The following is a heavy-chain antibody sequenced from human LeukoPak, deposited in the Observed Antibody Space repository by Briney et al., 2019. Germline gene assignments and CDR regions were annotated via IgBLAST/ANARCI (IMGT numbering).Heavy chain of an antibody. V-gene: IGHV4-61*02. Sequence: NPSETLSLTCTVSGGSISSGCYYWSWLRQPAGKGLEGIGRLYTSGSTNYNPSLKSRVTISVDTSKNQCSLKLSSVTAADTAVYYCARCYGPRGYYYYYYMDVWGKGTTVTVSS. CDR3: ARCYGPRGYYYYYYMDV. D-gene: IGHD2-2*01. CDR2: LYTSGST. J-gene: IGHJ6*03. CDR1: GGSISSGCYY.